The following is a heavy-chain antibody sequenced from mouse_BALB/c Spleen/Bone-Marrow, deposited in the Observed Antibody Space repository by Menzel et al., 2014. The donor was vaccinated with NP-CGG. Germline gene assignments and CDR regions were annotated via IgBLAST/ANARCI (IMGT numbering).Heavy chain of an antibody. CDR1: GYNFISYW. V-gene: IGHV1-7*01. Sequence: VXXQXXGAELAKPGASXKXXCKASGYNFISYWMHWVKQRPGQGLEWIGYINPSTGYTEYNQKFKDKATLTADKSSSKAYMQLXXLXSXDSAVYYCARNYDYDGGYYAMDYWGQGTSVTVSS. D-gene: IGHD2-4*01. CDR3: ARNYDYDGGYYAMDY. J-gene: IGHJ4*01. CDR2: INPSTGYT.